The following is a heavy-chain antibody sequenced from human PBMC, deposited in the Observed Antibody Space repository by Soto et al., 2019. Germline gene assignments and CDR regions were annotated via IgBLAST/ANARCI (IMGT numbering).Heavy chain of an antibody. CDR2: INSDGSST. D-gene: IGHD3-22*01. CDR3: ALIPLFVSTIVGQRGYFDF. Sequence: PGGSLRLACAASGFSFSSYWMHWVRQAPGKGLVWVSRINSDGSSTSYADSVKGRFTISRDNAKNTLYLQMNSLRAEDTAVYYCALIPLFVSTIVGQRGYFDFSGRGPFVTVSS. J-gene: IGHJ4*02. V-gene: IGHV3-74*01. CDR1: GFSFSSYW.